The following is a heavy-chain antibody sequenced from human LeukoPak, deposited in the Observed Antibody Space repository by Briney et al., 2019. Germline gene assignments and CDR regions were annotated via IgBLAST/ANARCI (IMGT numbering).Heavy chain of an antibody. V-gene: IGHV3-23*01. CDR3: AKAGPSSPLAVAGWVDY. J-gene: IGHJ4*02. Sequence: GGSLRLSCAASGFTFSNYAITWVRQAPGKGLEWVSTISGSGGSTYYADSVKGRFTISRDNSKNTLYLQMNSLRAEDTAVYYCAKAGPSSPLAVAGWVDYWGQGTLVTVSS. D-gene: IGHD6-19*01. CDR2: ISGSGGST. CDR1: GFTFSNYA.